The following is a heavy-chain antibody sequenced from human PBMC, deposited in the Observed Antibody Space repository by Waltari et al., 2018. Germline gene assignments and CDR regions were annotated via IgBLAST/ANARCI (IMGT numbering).Heavy chain of an antibody. D-gene: IGHD2-15*01. CDR1: GYTLTELS. Sequence: QVQLVQSGAEVKKPGASVKVSCKVSGYTLTELSMHWVRQARGKGLEWMGGFDPEDGETIYAQKFQGRVTMTEDTSTDTAYMELSSLRSEDTAVYYCATGVPFYCSGGSCYGYWGQGTLVTVSS. CDR3: ATGVPFYCSGGSCYGY. V-gene: IGHV1-24*01. CDR2: FDPEDGET. J-gene: IGHJ4*02.